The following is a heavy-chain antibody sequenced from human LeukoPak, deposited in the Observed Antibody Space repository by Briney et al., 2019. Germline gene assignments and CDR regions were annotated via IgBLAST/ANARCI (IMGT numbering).Heavy chain of an antibody. J-gene: IGHJ3*02. Sequence: PGGSLRLSCAASGFTFSSYWMSWVRQAPGKGLEWVANIKQDGSEKYYVDSVKGRFTISRDNAKNSLYLQMNSLRAEDTAVYYCAREAMGNYVLNAFDIWGQGTMVTVSS. CDR3: AREAMGNYVLNAFDI. D-gene: IGHD4-11*01. CDR2: IKQDGSEK. V-gene: IGHV3-7*01. CDR1: GFTFSSYW.